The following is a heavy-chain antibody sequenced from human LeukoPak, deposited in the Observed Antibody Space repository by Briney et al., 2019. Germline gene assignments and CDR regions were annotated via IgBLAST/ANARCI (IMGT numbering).Heavy chain of an antibody. CDR3: AILIAGYSSGWYGFDY. CDR1: GFTFSSYA. V-gene: IGHV3-23*01. Sequence: GGSLRLSCAASGFTFSSYAMSWVRQAPGKGLEWVSAISGSGGSTYYADSVKGRFTISRDNSKNTLYLQMNSLRAEDTAVYYCAILIAGYSSGWYGFDYWGQGTLVTVSS. D-gene: IGHD6-19*01. J-gene: IGHJ4*02. CDR2: ISGSGGST.